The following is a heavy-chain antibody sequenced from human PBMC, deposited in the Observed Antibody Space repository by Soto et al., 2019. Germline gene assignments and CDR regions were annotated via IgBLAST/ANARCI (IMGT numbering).Heavy chain of an antibody. V-gene: IGHV4-30-4*08. CDR1: GGSLSGDYY. CDR3: ARGNVANYFEP. CDR2: IYYSGSS. Sequence: SETLSLTCTVSGGSLSGDYYCSWIRQSPEKGLEWIGYIYYSGSSYSNPALQSRLSMSLDKSISTAYLQWSSLKASDAALYYCARGNVANYFEPWGQGTLVTVSS. J-gene: IGHJ5*02.